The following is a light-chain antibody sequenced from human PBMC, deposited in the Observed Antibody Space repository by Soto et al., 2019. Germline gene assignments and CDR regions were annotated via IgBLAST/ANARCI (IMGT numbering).Light chain of an antibody. CDR3: QSDDSSLSGSSV. CDR1: SSNIGAGYD. Sequence: QPVLTQPPSVSGAPGQRVTISCTGSSSNIGAGYDVHWYQQLPGTAPKLLIYGNSNRPSGVPDRFSGSKSGTSASLAITGLQAEDEADYYCQSDDSSLSGSSVFGTGTKLTVL. V-gene: IGLV1-40*01. J-gene: IGLJ1*01. CDR2: GNS.